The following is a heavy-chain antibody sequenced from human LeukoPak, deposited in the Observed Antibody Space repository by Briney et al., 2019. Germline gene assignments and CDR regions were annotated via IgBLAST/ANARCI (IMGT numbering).Heavy chain of an antibody. CDR2: IYSGGST. CDR3: ARSRFGARSSSSDDYYYYYMDV. J-gene: IGHJ6*03. Sequence: GGSLRLSCAASGFTVSSNYMSWVRQAPGKGLEWVSVIYSGGSTYYADSVKGRFTISRDNSKNTLYLQMNSLGAEDTAVYYCARSRFGARSSSSDDYYYYYMDVWGKGTTVTVSS. V-gene: IGHV3-53*01. D-gene: IGHD6-6*01. CDR1: GFTVSSNY.